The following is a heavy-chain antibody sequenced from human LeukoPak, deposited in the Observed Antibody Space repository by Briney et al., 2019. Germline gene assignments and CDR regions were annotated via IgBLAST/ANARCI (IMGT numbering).Heavy chain of an antibody. Sequence: GGSLRLSCAASGFTFSSYALHWARQAPGKGLEWVAVISYDGTSKYYADSVKGRFTISRDNSKNTLYLQMNSLRPEDTAVYYCASLAGSSGWFLAPNDYWGQGTLATVSS. D-gene: IGHD6-19*01. CDR2: ISYDGTSK. V-gene: IGHV3-30-3*01. J-gene: IGHJ4*02. CDR3: ASLAGSSGWFLAPNDY. CDR1: GFTFSSYA.